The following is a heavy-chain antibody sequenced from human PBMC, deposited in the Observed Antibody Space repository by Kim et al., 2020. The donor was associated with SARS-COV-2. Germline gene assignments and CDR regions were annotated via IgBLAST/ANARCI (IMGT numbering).Heavy chain of an antibody. Sequence: SVKGRFTSSIDNARNTVYLHMNSLRAEDTAVYYCAKGGVRGVIIADLDYWGQGTLVTVSP. V-gene: IGHV3-23*01. D-gene: IGHD3-10*01. CDR3: AKGGVRGVIIADLDY. J-gene: IGHJ4*02.